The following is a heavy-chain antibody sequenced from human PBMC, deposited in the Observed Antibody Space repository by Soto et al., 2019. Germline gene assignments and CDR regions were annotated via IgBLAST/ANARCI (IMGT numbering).Heavy chain of an antibody. V-gene: IGHV1-18*01. J-gene: IGHJ4*02. D-gene: IGHD6-19*01. CDR3: ARDLAVALIDY. CDR1: GYTFTSYG. Sequence: QVQLVQSGAEVKKPGASVKVSCKSSGYTFTSYGISWVRQAPGQGLEWMGWISAYNGNTKYAQKLQGRVTMTTDTATSTAYMELRSLSSDDTAVYYFARDLAVALIDYWGQGTLVTVSS. CDR2: ISAYNGNT.